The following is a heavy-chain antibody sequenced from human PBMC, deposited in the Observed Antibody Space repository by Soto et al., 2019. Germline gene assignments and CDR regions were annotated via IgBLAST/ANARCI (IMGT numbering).Heavy chain of an antibody. Sequence: QVQLVQAGAEVKKPGSSVKVSCKASGGTFSSYAISWVRQAPGQGREWMGGILPIFGTANYARKFQGRGTITADESTSTAYMALSSLRSEDTAVYYCARDSKIVGATDGSLQHWGQGTLVTVSS. CDR3: ARDSKIVGATDGSLQH. J-gene: IGHJ1*01. D-gene: IGHD1-26*01. V-gene: IGHV1-69*12. CDR2: ILPIFGTA. CDR1: GGTFSSYA.